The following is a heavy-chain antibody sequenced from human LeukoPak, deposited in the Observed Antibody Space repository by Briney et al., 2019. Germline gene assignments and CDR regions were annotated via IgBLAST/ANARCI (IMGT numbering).Heavy chain of an antibody. V-gene: IGHV3-74*01. Sequence: AGGSLRLSCATSGFTFSTSWMHWVRQAPGKGLVWVSRINTDGNTRDYADSVKSRFTISRDNAKNTLYLQMNSLRAEDTAIYYCVRDMGYYDKVWGQGTLVTVSS. CDR1: GFTFSTSW. CDR3: VRDMGYYDKV. D-gene: IGHD3-22*01. J-gene: IGHJ4*02. CDR2: INTDGNTR.